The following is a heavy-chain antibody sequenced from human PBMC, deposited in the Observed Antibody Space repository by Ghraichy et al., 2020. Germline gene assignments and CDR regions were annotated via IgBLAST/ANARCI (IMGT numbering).Heavy chain of an antibody. D-gene: IGHD6-13*01. V-gene: IGHV3-7*01. Sequence: GGSLRLSCAASGFTFSSYWMSWVRQAPGKGLEWVANIKQDGSEKYYVDSVKGRFTISRDNAKNSLYLQMNSLRAEDTAVYYCARVAAAGTRYFPFDYWGQGTLVTVSS. CDR2: IKQDGSEK. J-gene: IGHJ4*02. CDR1: GFTFSSYW. CDR3: ARVAAAGTRYFPFDY.